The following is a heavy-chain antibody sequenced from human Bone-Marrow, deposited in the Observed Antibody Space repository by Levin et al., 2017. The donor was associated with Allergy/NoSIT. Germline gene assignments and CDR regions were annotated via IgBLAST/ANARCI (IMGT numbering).Heavy chain of an antibody. CDR1: GYSFTSYW. V-gene: IGHV5-10-1*01. CDR2: IDPSDSYT. D-gene: IGHD3-10*01. Sequence: GGSLRLSCKGSGYSFTSYWISWVRQMPGKGLEWMGRIDPSDSYTNYSPSFQGHVTISADKSISTAYLQWSSLKASDTAMYYCARHVDPFMVQGVIIGHAELDYWGQGTLVTVSS. CDR3: ARHVDPFMVQGVIIGHAELDY. J-gene: IGHJ4*02.